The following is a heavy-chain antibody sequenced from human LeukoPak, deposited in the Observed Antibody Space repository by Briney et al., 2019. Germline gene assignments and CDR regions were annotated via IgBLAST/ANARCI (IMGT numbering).Heavy chain of an antibody. CDR3: ARGRGITMVRGVYYFDY. D-gene: IGHD3-10*01. Sequence: PSETLSLTCAVYGGSFSGYYWSWIRQPPGKGLEWIGEINHSGSTNYNPSLKSRVTISVDTSKNQFSLKLSSVTAADTAVYYCARGRGITMVRGVYYFDYWGQGTLVTVSS. CDR1: GGSFSGYY. V-gene: IGHV4-34*01. CDR2: INHSGST. J-gene: IGHJ4*02.